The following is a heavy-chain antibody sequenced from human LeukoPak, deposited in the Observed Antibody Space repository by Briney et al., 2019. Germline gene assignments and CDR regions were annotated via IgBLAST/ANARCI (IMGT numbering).Heavy chain of an antibody. CDR3: ARGAPHHDILTGYFNY. D-gene: IGHD3-9*01. CDR2: VYYSGST. Sequence: SETLSLTCTVSGGSISTYYWNWIRQPPGKGLEWIGYVYYSGSTNYNPSLKSRVTISVDTSKNQFSLNLTSVTAADTAVYHCARGAPHHDILTGYFNYWGQGTLVTVSS. V-gene: IGHV4-59*01. J-gene: IGHJ4*02. CDR1: GGSISTYY.